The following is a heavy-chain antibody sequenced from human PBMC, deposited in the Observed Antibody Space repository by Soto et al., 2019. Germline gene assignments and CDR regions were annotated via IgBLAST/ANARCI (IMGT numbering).Heavy chain of an antibody. CDR2: IRSKANSYAT. CDR1: GVTFIGSA. Sequence: PGGSLRLSCAASGVTFIGSAMHWVRQASGKGLEWVGRIRSKANSYATAYAASVKGRFTISRDDSKNTAYLQMNSLKTEDTAVYYCTSLYSSSPLDVWGQGTTVTVSS. J-gene: IGHJ6*02. CDR3: TSLYSSSPLDV. D-gene: IGHD6-13*01. V-gene: IGHV3-73*01.